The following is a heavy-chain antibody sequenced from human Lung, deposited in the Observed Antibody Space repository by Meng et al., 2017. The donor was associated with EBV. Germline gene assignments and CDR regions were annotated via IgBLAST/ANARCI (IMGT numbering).Heavy chain of an antibody. J-gene: IGHJ4*02. CDR1: GFTFRNYP. D-gene: IGHD4-17*01. CDR3: AKLYGDDEDY. Sequence: QWLLCESGGALCQPGSLLRRSFAASGFTFRNYPIHWVRQAPGKGLEWVAIISYDGSNKYYADSVKGRFTISRDNSKNTLYLQMSSLRAEDTAMYYCAKLYGDDEDYWGQGTLVTVSS. CDR2: ISYDGSNK. V-gene: IGHV3-30-3*02.